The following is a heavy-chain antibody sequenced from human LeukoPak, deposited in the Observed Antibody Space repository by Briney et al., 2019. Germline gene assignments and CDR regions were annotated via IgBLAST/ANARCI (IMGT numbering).Heavy chain of an antibody. CDR2: IYYSGST. CDR3: ARRSYGDYVPVDY. Sequence: SETLSLTCTVSGGSISSSSYYRGWIRQPPGKGLEWIGSIYYSGSTYYNPSLKSRVTISVDTSKNQFSLKLSSVTAADTAVYYCARRSYGDYVPVDYWGQGTLVTVSS. V-gene: IGHV4-39*01. D-gene: IGHD4-17*01. J-gene: IGHJ4*02. CDR1: GGSISSSSYY.